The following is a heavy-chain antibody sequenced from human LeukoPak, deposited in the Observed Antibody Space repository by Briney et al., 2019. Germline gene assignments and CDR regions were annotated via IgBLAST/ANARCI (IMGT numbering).Heavy chain of an antibody. CDR1: GGSISSYY. V-gene: IGHV4-59*01. Sequence: SETLSLTCTVSGGSISSYYWSWIRQPPGKGLEWIGYIYYSGSTNYNPSLKSRVTISVDTSKNQFSLKLSSVTAADTAVYYCARDQVVRGETYYYYGMDVWGQGTTVTVS. J-gene: IGHJ6*02. CDR2: IYYSGST. D-gene: IGHD3-10*01. CDR3: ARDQVVRGETYYYYGMDV.